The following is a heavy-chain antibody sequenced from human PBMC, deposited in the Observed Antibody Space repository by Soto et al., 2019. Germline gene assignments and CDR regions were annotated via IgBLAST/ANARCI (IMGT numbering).Heavy chain of an antibody. J-gene: IGHJ6*03. CDR1: GYTFTSYG. V-gene: IGHV1-18*01. Sequence: ASVKVSCKASGYTFTSYGISWVRQAPGQGLEWMGWISAYNGNTNYAQKLQGRVTMTTDTSTSTAYMELRSLRSDDTAVYYCARPVLLWFGTPGRNYYYMDVWGKGTTVTVSS. CDR3: ARPVLLWFGTPGRNYYYMDV. D-gene: IGHD3-10*01. CDR2: ISAYNGNT.